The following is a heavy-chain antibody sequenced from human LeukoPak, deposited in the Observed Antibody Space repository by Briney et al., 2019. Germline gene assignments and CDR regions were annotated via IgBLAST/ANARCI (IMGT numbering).Heavy chain of an antibody. V-gene: IGHV4-4*07. CDR3: RYGSGSYHYWYFDL. Sequence: SETLSLTCTVSGGSISSYYWSWIRQPAGKGLEWIGRIYTSGSTNYNPSLKSRVTMSVDTSKNQFSLKLSSVTAADTAVYYCRYGSGSYHYWYFDLWGRGTLVTVSS. D-gene: IGHD3-10*01. J-gene: IGHJ2*01. CDR2: IYTSGST. CDR1: GGSISSYY.